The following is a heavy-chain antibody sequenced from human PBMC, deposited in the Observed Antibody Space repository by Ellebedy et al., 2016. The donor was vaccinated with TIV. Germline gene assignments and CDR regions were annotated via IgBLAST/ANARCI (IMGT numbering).Heavy chain of an antibody. V-gene: IGHV3-74*01. CDR1: GFTFSDYW. Sequence: PGGSLRLSCVASGFTFSDYWMHRVRQAPGKGLVWVSRTNNDGTNTVYADSVKGRFTVSRDNAKNTLYLQMNSLRADDTAVYYCARDKPHNWFDPWGQGTLVTVSS. CDR2: TNNDGTNT. J-gene: IGHJ5*02. CDR3: ARDKPHNWFDP.